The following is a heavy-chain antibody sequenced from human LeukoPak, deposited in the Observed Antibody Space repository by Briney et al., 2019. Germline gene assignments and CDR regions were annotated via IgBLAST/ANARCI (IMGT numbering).Heavy chain of an antibody. Sequence: SETLSLTCAVYVESFSGYYWSWIRQSPGKGLKWIGDINHSGSINYNPSLKSRVTISVDTSKNQFSLRLTSVTAADTAVYYCARQTGSGLFILPGGQGTLVTVSS. CDR2: INHSGSI. D-gene: IGHD3/OR15-3a*01. V-gene: IGHV4-34*01. CDR3: ARQTGSGLFILP. J-gene: IGHJ4*02. CDR1: VESFSGYY.